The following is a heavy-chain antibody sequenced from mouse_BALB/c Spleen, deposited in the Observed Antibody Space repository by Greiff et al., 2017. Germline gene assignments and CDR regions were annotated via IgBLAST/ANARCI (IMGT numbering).Heavy chain of an antibody. V-gene: IGHV1-67*01. CDR3: ARGDYYGSSAY. CDR2: ISTYYGNT. CDR1: GYTFTDYA. J-gene: IGHJ3*01. D-gene: IGHD1-2*01. Sequence: LVESGPELVRPGVSVKISCKGSGYTFTDYAMHWVKQSHAKSLEWIGVISTYYGNTNYNQKFKGKATMTVDKSSSTAYMELARLTSEDSAIYYCARGDYYGSSAYWGQGTLVTVSA.